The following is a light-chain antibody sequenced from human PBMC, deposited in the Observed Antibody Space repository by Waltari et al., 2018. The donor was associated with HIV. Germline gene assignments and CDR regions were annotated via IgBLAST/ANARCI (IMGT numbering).Light chain of an antibody. CDR3: QVWDSSSDHVV. Sequence: VLTQPPSVSVAPGKTARITCGGNNIGINSVHWFQQKPGQAPVLVIYYESDRPSGIPERFSGSNSGNTATLTISRVEAGDEADYYCQVWDSSSDHVVFGGGTKLTVL. CDR1: NIGINS. CDR2: YES. V-gene: IGLV3-21*04. J-gene: IGLJ2*01.